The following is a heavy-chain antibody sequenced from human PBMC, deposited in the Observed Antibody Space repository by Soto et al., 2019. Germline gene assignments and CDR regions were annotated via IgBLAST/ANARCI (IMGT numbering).Heavy chain of an antibody. J-gene: IGHJ4*02. CDR2: IYYSRSD. CDR1: GDSINSADYY. CDR3: ARVVQFYDSSGYSFYYFEY. D-gene: IGHD3-22*01. V-gene: IGHV4-30-4*01. Sequence: PSETLSLTCTVSGDSINSADYYWSWLRQPPGKGLEWIGYIYYSRSDYYNPSLGRRATITIDTSRNQFSLNLMSVTAADTAVYYCARVVQFYDSSGYSFYYFEYWGQGALVTV.